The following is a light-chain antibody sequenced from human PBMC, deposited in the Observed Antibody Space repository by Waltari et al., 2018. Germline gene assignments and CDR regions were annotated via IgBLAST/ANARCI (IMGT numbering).Light chain of an antibody. V-gene: IGLV3-21*02. J-gene: IGLJ2*01. CDR3: QVWDINNDQVV. CDR1: DIRSQS. CDR2: ADT. Sequence: YVVTQPTSVSVAPGQTARITCGGNDIRSQSVHWYQQKPGQAPLLIVYADTDRPSGIPERVAGSNAGNAATLTISSVEAGDEADYYCQVWDINNDQVVFGGGTKVTVL.